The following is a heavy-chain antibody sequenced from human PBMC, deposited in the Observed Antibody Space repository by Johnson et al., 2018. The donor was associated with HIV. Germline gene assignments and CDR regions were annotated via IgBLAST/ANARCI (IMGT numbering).Heavy chain of an antibody. CDR1: GFSFDDYG. J-gene: IGHJ3*02. V-gene: IGHV3-20*04. CDR2: INWNGNTR. Sequence: EQLVESGGSVVRPGGSLRLSCAASGFSFDDYGMTWVRQAPGKGLEWVSGINWNGNTRDYVDSVKGRFTISRDNAKNSLLLQMKSLRAEDTALYYCARALTGTTQGAFDSWGQGTLVTVSS. D-gene: IGHD1-7*01. CDR3: ARALTGTTQGAFDS.